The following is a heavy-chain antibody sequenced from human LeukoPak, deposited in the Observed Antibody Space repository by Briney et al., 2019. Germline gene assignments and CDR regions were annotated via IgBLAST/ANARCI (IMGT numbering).Heavy chain of an antibody. CDR1: GFTFSSYW. Sequence: GGSLSLSCAASGFTFSSYWMLWVRQAPGKGLVWVSRINSDGSDTTYADSVKGRFTISRDNAKNTLYLQMNGLRAEDTAVYYCARDVRYGDYVVDYWGQGPLVTVTA. D-gene: IGHD4-17*01. CDR3: ARDVRYGDYVVDY. J-gene: IGHJ4*02. CDR2: INSDGSDT. V-gene: IGHV3-74*03.